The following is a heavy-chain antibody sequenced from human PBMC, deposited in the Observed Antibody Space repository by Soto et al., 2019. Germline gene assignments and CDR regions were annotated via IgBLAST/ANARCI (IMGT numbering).Heavy chain of an antibody. CDR1: GFTFSSYA. Sequence: GGSLRLSCAASGFTFSSYAMIWVRQAPGKGLEWVSAISGSGGSTYYADSVKGRFTISRDNSKSTLYLQMNSLRAEDTAVYYCAKSSTTRYSGSYPLGYWGQGTLVTVSS. V-gene: IGHV3-23*01. CDR3: AKSSTTRYSGSYPLGY. D-gene: IGHD1-26*01. CDR2: ISGSGGST. J-gene: IGHJ4*02.